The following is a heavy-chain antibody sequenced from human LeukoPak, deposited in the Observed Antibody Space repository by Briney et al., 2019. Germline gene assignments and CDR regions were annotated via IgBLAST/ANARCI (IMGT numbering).Heavy chain of an antibody. D-gene: IGHD2-2*01. V-gene: IGHV3-30*03. J-gene: IGHJ4*02. CDR2: ISYDGSSK. Sequence: GGSLRLSCAASGFTFSSYGMHWVRQAPGKGLEWVALISYDGSSKYYADSVKGRFTISRDNSKNTLFLQMNSLRAEDTAVYYCARGLRHCDRTSCFQPFDCWGQGTLVTVSS. CDR3: ARGLRHCDRTSCFQPFDC. CDR1: GFTFSSYG.